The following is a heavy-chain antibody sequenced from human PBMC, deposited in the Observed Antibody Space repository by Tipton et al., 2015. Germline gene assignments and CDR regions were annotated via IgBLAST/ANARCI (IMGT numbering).Heavy chain of an antibody. V-gene: IGHV1-69*01. J-gene: IGHJ4*02. CDR3: ARVNSAYGSGRKGDYFDY. CDR1: GGTFSSYA. CDR2: IIPIFGTA. D-gene: IGHD3-10*01. Sequence: QLVQSGAEVKKPGSSVKVSCKASGGTFSSYAISWVRQAPGQGLEWMGGIIPIFGTANYAQKFQGRVTITADESTSTAYMELSSLRSEDTAVYYCARVNSAYGSGRKGDYFDYWGQGTLVTVSS.